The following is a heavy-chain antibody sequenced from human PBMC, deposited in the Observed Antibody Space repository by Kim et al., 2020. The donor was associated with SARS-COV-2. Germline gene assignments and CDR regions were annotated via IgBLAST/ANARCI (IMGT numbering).Heavy chain of an antibody. V-gene: IGHV3-33*08. CDR3: ARDISPWYFDL. J-gene: IGHJ2*01. CDR2: YDGSNK. CDR1: GFTFSIYG. Sequence: GGSLRLSCAASGFTFSIYGMHWVRQAPGKGLVWLAYDGSNKFYADSVKGRFTISRDNSKNTLFLQMNSLRAEDTAVYYCARDISPWYFDLWGRGTLVTVSS. D-gene: IGHD1-20*01.